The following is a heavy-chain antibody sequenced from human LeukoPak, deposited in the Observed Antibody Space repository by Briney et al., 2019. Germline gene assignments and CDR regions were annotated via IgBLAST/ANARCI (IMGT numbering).Heavy chain of an antibody. Sequence: PARSMTLSCAVAGFTFSSYSINWVRQAPGEVLGWVSSTSSSSSYIYYADSVKGPFTSCRDNAKNSLYLQMNSLRGEDTAVYYCVKEWMCSTSCYGCDAFDIWGQGTMVTVSS. V-gene: IGHV3-21*01. CDR1: GFTFSSYS. CDR2: TSSSSSYI. CDR3: VKEWMCSTSCYGCDAFDI. D-gene: IGHD2-2*01. J-gene: IGHJ3*02.